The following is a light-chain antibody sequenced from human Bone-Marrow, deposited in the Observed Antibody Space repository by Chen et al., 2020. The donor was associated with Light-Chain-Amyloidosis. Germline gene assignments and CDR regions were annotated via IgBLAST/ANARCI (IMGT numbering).Light chain of an antibody. V-gene: IGLV1-47*01. CDR2: KND. Sequence: HSVLTQPPSTSATPGQRVTISCSGSGSNIGSHDVFWYQQVPGKAPELLIFKNDQRPSGVPDRFSAFKSGTAASLAIKGLRSEDEADYHCATWDGSLSGVVFGGGTKVTVL. CDR1: GSNIGSHD. J-gene: IGLJ2*01. CDR3: ATWDGSLSGVV.